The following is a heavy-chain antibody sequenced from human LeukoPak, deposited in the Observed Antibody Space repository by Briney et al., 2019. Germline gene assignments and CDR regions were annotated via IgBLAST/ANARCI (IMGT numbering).Heavy chain of an antibody. Sequence: GGSLRLSCAASGFTFSSYWMNWVRQAPGKGLVWVSRIASDGSSTTYADSVKGRLSISRDNAKNTLYLQMNSLRVEDTAIYYCATDISTHYFGSWGQGTLVTLSS. V-gene: IGHV3-74*01. CDR1: GFTFSSYW. D-gene: IGHD3-9*01. CDR3: ATDISTHYFGS. J-gene: IGHJ4*02. CDR2: IASDGSST.